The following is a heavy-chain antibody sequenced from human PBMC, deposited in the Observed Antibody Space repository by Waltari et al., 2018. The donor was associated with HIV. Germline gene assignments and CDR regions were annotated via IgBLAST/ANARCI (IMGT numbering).Heavy chain of an antibody. CDR1: GFSLTGYY. Sequence: QVQMVQSGAEVKKPGASVKVSCKTSGFSLTGYYTHWVRQAPGQGLEWMGWIYSNTGDTNYGLQFEGRVTMTRDTSMRTAYMELRTLRSDDTALYYCARQMTFYDAFDVWGQGTVVTVSS. CDR3: ARQMTFYDAFDV. V-gene: IGHV1-2*02. J-gene: IGHJ3*01. CDR2: IYSNTGDT.